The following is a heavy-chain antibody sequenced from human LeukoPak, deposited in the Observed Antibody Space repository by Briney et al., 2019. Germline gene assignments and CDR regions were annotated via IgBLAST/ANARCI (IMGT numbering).Heavy chain of an antibody. CDR3: ARRRDGYNPELDY. V-gene: IGHV3-30*03. Sequence: GGSLRLSCAASGFTFSYYSMNWVRQPPGKGLEWMAVISNDGMRKFHADSVKGRFTISRDNSKNTLYLQMDSLTTEDTALYYCARRRDGYNPELDYWGQGTLVTVSS. D-gene: IGHD5-24*01. J-gene: IGHJ4*02. CDR2: ISNDGMRK. CDR1: GFTFSYYS.